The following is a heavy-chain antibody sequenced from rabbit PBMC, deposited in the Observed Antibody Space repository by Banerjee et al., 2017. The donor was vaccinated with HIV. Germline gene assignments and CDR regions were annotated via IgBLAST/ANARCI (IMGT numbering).Heavy chain of an antibody. CDR1: GLDFSSSYW. CDR3: ARYSGYWGNFNL. J-gene: IGHJ4*01. V-gene: IGHV1S45*01. D-gene: IGHD1-1*01. Sequence: QEQLEESGGDLVKPEGSLTLTCTASGLDFSSSYWICWVRQAPGKGLEWIGCIYVGSSAGTYYASWVNGRFSISKTSSTTVTLQMTSLTAADTATYFCARYSGYWGNFNLWGPGTLVTVS. CDR2: IYVGSSAGT.